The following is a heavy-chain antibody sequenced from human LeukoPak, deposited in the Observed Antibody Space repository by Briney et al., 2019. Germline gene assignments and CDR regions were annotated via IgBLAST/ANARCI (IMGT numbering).Heavy chain of an antibody. CDR2: INTDGTVT. CDR3: ATKQWLAPPPDS. Sequence: LAGGSLRLPCAASGFTFSKYWMLWVRQAPGKGLESVSRINTDGTVTTYADSVKGRFTVSRDNADNTMFLQMNSVRDEDTAVYYCATKQWLAPPPDSWGQGTPVTVSS. D-gene: IGHD6-19*01. J-gene: IGHJ4*02. CDR1: GFTFSKYW. V-gene: IGHV3-74*01.